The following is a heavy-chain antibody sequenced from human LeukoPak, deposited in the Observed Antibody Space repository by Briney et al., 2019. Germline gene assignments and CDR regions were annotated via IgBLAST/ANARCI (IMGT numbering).Heavy chain of an antibody. Sequence: PGGSLRLSCAASGFTFSSYSMNWVRQAPGKGLEWVSGISWNAGSIGYADSVKGRFTISRDNAKSSLYLQMNGLRAEDTALYYCAKPYYGSGSDLGDAFDIWGQGTMVTVSS. V-gene: IGHV3-9*01. D-gene: IGHD3-10*01. J-gene: IGHJ3*02. CDR2: ISWNAGSI. CDR1: GFTFSSYS. CDR3: AKPYYGSGSDLGDAFDI.